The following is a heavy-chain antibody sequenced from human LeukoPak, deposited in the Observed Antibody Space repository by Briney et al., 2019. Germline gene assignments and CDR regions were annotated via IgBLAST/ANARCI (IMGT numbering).Heavy chain of an antibody. D-gene: IGHD3-22*01. CDR2: ISGSGGST. CDR1: GFTFSSYA. V-gene: IGHV3-23*01. J-gene: IGHJ6*02. Sequence: GGSLRLSCAASGFTFSSYAMSWVRQAPGKGLEWVSAISGSGGSTYYADSVKGRFTISRDNSKNTLYLQMNSLRAEDTAVYYCAKTRSPDWGRYYDSSGYYDYYYYGMDVWGQGTTVTVSS. CDR3: AKTRSPDWGRYYDSSGYYDYYYYGMDV.